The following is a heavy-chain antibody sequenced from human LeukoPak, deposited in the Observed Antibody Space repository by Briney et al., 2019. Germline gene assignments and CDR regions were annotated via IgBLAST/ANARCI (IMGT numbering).Heavy chain of an antibody. J-gene: IGHJ4*02. CDR3: TRQWEQYGGYFDY. V-gene: IGHV3-73*01. CDR1: GFTFSDSA. Sequence: PGGSLRLSCAASGFTFSDSALHWVRQASGKGLEWVGRIRSKSNNYATAYAASVKGRFTVSRDDSRNTAYLQMNSLNTEDTAVYYCTRQWEQYGGYFDYWGQGAPVTVSS. D-gene: IGHD1-26*01. CDR2: IRSKSNNYAT.